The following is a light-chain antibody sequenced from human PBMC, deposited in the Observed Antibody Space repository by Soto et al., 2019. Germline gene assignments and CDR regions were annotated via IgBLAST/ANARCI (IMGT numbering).Light chain of an antibody. CDR1: QDIRND. CDR2: DRS. Sequence: AIQMTQSPSSLYASVGDRVTITCRASQDIRNDLGWYQQKPGKAPKLLIYDRSKLQSGVPSRFSGSVYGTDFTLTISSLQPEDFATDYCLQDYNFPRTFGQWTKVEVK. V-gene: IGKV1-6*01. J-gene: IGKJ1*01. CDR3: LQDYNFPRT.